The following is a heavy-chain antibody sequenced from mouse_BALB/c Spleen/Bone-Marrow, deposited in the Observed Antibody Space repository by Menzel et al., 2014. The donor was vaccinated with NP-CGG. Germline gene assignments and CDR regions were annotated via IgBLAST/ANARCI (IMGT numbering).Heavy chain of an antibody. CDR3: AISVSLRAMDY. D-gene: IGHD1-1*01. J-gene: IGHJ4*01. Sequence: VQLKHSGPELEKPGASVKISCKASGYSFTGYNMNWVKRSNGKSLEWIGDIDPYYGGTSYNQKLKDKATLTVDKSSSTAYMQLKSLTSEDSAVYYCAISVSLRAMDYWGQGTSVTVSS. V-gene: IGHV1-39*01. CDR1: GYSFTGYN. CDR2: IDPYYGGT.